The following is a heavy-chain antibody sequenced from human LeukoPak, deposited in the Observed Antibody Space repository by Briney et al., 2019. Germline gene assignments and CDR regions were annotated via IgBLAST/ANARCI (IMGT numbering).Heavy chain of an antibody. CDR2: ISAYNGNT. V-gene: IGHV1-18*01. CDR1: GYTFTSYG. D-gene: IGHD2-15*01. CDR3: ARDLLRRYCSGGSCQNYFYYMDV. J-gene: IGHJ6*03. Sequence: GASVKVSCKASGYTFTSYGISWVRQAPGQGLEWMGWISAYNGNTNYAQKLQGRVTMTTDTSTSTAYMELRSLRSDDTAVYYCARDLLRRYCSGGSCQNYFYYMDVWGKGTTVTVSS.